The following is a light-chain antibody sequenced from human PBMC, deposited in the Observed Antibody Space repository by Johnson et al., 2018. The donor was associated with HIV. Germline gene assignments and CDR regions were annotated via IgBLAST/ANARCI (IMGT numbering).Light chain of an antibody. CDR3: GTWDSSLSAVYV. CDR1: SSNIGNNY. Sequence: SVLTQPPSVSAAPGQKVTISCSGSSSNIGNNYVSWYQQLPGTAPKLLIYDNNKRPSGIPDRFSGSTSSTSATLGITGLQTGDEADYYCGTWDSSLSAVYVFGTGTKVTVL. J-gene: IGLJ1*01. V-gene: IGLV1-51*01. CDR2: DNN.